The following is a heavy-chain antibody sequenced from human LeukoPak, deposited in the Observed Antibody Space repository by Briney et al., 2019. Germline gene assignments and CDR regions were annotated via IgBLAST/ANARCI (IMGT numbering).Heavy chain of an antibody. CDR3: ARVMVRGMGYYYYMDV. CDR1: GFTFSVYY. Sequence: PGGSLRLSCAASGFTFSVYYMSWIRQAPGKGLEWVSYISSSGSTIYYADSVKGRFTISRDNAKNSLYLQMNSLRAEDTAVYYCARVMVRGMGYYYYMDVWGKGTTVTISS. V-gene: IGHV3-11*01. D-gene: IGHD3-10*01. J-gene: IGHJ6*03. CDR2: ISSSGSTI.